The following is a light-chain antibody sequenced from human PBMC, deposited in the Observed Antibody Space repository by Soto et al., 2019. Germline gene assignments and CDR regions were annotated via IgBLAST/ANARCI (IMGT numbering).Light chain of an antibody. CDR1: SSDVGGYNY. CDR2: DVS. Sequence: QSALTQPRSVSGSPGQSVTISCTGTSSDVGGYNYVSWYQQHPGKAPKLMIYDVSKRRSGVPDRFAGSKSGNTASLTISGLQAEDEAYYYCCSYAGSYTVFGGGTKLTVL. V-gene: IGLV2-11*01. J-gene: IGLJ2*01. CDR3: CSYAGSYTV.